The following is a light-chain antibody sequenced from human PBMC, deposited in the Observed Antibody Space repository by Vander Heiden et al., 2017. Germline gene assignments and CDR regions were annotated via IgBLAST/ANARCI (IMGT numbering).Light chain of an antibody. J-gene: IGKJ1*01. Sequence: AIRMTQSPSSFSASTGDRVTITCRASQGISSYLAWYQQKPGKAPKLLIYAASTLQSGVPSRFSGSGSGTDFTLTISCLQSEDFANYYCQQDDSSPRTFGQGTKVEIK. CDR2: AAS. CDR1: QGISSY. CDR3: QQDDSSPRT. V-gene: IGKV1-8*01.